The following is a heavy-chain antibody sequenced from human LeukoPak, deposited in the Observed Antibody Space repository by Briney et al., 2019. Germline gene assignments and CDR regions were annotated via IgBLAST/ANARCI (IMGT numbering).Heavy chain of an antibody. Sequence: GSLRFSCAASGFTFSSYAMSWARQAPGKGLERVSAISGSGGSTYYADSVKGRFTISRDNSKNTLYLQMNSLRAEDTAVYYCAKDGVVASSVDYWGQGTLVTVSS. V-gene: IGHV3-23*01. CDR3: AKDGVVASSVDY. CDR2: ISGSGGST. J-gene: IGHJ4*02. CDR1: GFTFSSYA. D-gene: IGHD6-19*01.